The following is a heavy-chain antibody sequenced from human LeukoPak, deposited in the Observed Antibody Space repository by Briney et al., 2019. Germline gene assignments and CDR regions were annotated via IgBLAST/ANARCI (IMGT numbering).Heavy chain of an antibody. CDR2: INPSGGST. CDR3: ARGLTHYGDYYAY. D-gene: IGHD4-17*01. V-gene: IGHV1-46*01. J-gene: IGHJ4*02. CDR1: VYTFTIYY. Sequence: GASVNVSFKASVYTFTIYYMHWVGQAPGQGLEWMGIINPSGGSTTYAQNFQATVAITSDPSTSTVYMQLSSLRSEDTAVYYCARGLTHYGDYYAYWGQGTLVTVSS.